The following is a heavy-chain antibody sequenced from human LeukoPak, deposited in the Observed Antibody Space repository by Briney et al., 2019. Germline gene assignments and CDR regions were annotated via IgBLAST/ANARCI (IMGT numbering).Heavy chain of an antibody. J-gene: IGHJ4*02. CDR1: GGSFSGYY. D-gene: IGHD6-13*01. CDR2: INHSGST. V-gene: IGHV4-34*01. CDR3: ARGTGVQCSSSWYPDY. Sequence: KPSETLSLTCAVYGGSFSGYYWSWIRQPPGKGLEWIGEINHSGSTNYNPSLKSRVTISVDTSKNQFSLKLSSVTAADTAVYYCARGTGVQCSSSWYPDYWGQGTLVTVSS.